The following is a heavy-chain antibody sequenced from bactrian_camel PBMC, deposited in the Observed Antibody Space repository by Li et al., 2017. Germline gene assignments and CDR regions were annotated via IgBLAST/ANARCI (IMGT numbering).Heavy chain of an antibody. CDR3: AARRSCYDAYEY. Sequence: QVQLVESGGGSVQAGGSLRLSCEFSGYGSYHYCLAWFRQAPGKEREGVATIYTGDGTTSYADSVKDRFTISQDNAKSTVYLQMDSLKLEDTAMYYCAARRSCYDAYEYWGQGTQVTVS. CDR1: GYGSYHYC. J-gene: IGHJ4*01. CDR2: IYTGDGTT. V-gene: IGHV3S63*01. D-gene: IGHD1*01.